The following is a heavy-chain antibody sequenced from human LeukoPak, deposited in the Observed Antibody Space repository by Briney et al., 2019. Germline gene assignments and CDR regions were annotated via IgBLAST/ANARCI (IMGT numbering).Heavy chain of an antibody. V-gene: IGHV4-59*08. CDR1: GGSISSYY. Sequence: PSETLSLTCTVSGGSISSYYWSWIRQPPGKGLEWIGYIYYSGSTNYNPSLKSRVTISVDTSKNQFSLKLSSVTAADTAVYYCARAKGDYDFWSGYYTGDYFDYWGQGTLVTVSS. CDR2: IYYSGST. J-gene: IGHJ4*02. D-gene: IGHD3-3*01. CDR3: ARAKGDYDFWSGYYTGDYFDY.